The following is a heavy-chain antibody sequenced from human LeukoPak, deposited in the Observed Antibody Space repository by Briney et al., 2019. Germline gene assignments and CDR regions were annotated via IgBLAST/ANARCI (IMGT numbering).Heavy chain of an antibody. CDR3: ARGWFGFWHNSYDDDNAFDI. CDR1: GGSFSGYY. Sequence: PSETLSLTCAVYGGSFSGYYWSWIRQVPGKELQWIGEINQSGRTNYNPSLKSPVTISVDTCKNQISLKLSFVTATERAVYYCARGWFGFWHNSYDDDNAFDIWGQGTMVTVSS. V-gene: IGHV4-34*01. D-gene: IGHD5-18*01. CDR2: INQSGRT. J-gene: IGHJ3*02.